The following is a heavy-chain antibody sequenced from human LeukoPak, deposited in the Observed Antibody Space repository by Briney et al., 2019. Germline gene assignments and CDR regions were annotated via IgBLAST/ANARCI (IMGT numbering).Heavy chain of an antibody. J-gene: IGHJ5*02. V-gene: IGHV3-20*04. CDR3: TRGIRGYSGLVVH. CDR1: GYTFYVYG. D-gene: IGHD5-12*01. Sequence: RPGGSLRLSCAASGYTFYVYGTSWVRQAPGRGLECGSDINWNGGSTGYTDSVRGRFTISRDNHKNTLFLQMNNQSAEHTAECYCTRGIRGYSGLVVHWGQGTLVTVSS. CDR2: INWNGGST.